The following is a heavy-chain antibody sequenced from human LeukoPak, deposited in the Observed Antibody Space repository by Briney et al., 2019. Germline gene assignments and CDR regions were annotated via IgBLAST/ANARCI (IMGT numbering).Heavy chain of an antibody. Sequence: SGTLSLTCTVSNGPITSTKWWSWVRQPPGKGLEWIGALSHTGSTNYNPSFNSRVTMSGDKSQNQFSLNLKSLTAADTALYYCASSSLVVVVTYGFDIWGRGTAVTVSS. CDR3: ASSSLVVVVTYGFDI. D-gene: IGHD2-21*01. CDR1: NGPITSTKW. CDR2: LSHTGST. J-gene: IGHJ3*02. V-gene: IGHV4-4*02.